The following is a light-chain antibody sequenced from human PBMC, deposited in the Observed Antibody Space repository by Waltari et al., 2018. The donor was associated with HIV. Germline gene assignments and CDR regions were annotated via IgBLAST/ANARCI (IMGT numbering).Light chain of an antibody. CDR3: QQYGDSPET. CDR1: QTVIGN. V-gene: IGKV3-15*01. J-gene: IGKJ1*01. Sequence: EIVMTQSPATLSVSPGERATLSCRASQTVIGNLAWYQQKPGQAPRLLVYGASVRAAGVPARFSGSGSGTEFTLTISRLEPEDFAVYWCQQYGDSPETFGQGTKVEIK. CDR2: GAS.